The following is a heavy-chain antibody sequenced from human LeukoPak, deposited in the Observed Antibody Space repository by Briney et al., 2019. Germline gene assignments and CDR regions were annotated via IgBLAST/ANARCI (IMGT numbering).Heavy chain of an antibody. CDR1: GVSVTRGAYY. D-gene: IGHD6-13*01. J-gene: IGHJ5*02. V-gene: IGHV4-30-2*02. Sequence: PSQTLSLTCTVSGVSVTRGAYYWTWIRQPPGKGLEWIGHVYYNGNTDYNPSLKSRVAMSVDKSNNQFSLKLSSVTAADTAVYYCAGDRSSSWYAPFDPWGQGTLVTVSS. CDR2: VYYNGNT. CDR3: AGDRSSSWYAPFDP.